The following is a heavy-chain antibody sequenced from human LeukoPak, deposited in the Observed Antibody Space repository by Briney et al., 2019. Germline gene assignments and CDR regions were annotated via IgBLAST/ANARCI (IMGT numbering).Heavy chain of an antibody. D-gene: IGHD3-10*01. CDR3: ARDTMVRGPAGY. Sequence: SETLSLTCTVSGGSISSSGYYWGWIRQPPGKGLEWIGSIYHSGSTYYNPSLKSRVTISVDTSKNQFSLKLSSVTAADTAVYYCARDTMVRGPAGYWGQGTLVTVSS. CDR2: IYHSGST. CDR1: GGSISSSGYY. V-gene: IGHV4-39*07. J-gene: IGHJ4*02.